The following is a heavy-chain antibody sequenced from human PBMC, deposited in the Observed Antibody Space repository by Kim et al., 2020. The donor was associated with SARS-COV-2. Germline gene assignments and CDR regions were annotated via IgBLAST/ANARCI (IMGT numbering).Heavy chain of an antibody. CDR2: ISVRSGST. Sequence: GGSLRLSCAASGFTFSSYAMSWVRQAPGKGLEWVSGISVRSGSTYYTDSVKGRFTISRDNSKNTLYLQMNSLRAEDTAVYYCVKGSAAGSGSYSDYWGQGTLDTVSS. D-gene: IGHD3-10*01. J-gene: IGHJ4*02. CDR1: GFTFSSYA. CDR3: VKGSAAGSGSYSDY. V-gene: IGHV3-23*01.